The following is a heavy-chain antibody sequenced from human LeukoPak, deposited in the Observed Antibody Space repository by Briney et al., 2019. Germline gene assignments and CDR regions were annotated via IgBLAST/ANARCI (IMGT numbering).Heavy chain of an antibody. CDR1: GYTLTELS. CDR2: FDPEDGET. CDR3: ATDLICSSTSCFGFYSYYYGMDV. D-gene: IGHD2-2*01. V-gene: IGHV1-24*01. J-gene: IGHJ6*02. Sequence: ASVKVSCTVSGYTLTELSMHWVRQAPGKGLEWMGGFDPEDGETIYAQKLQGRVTMTEDTSTDTAYMELSSLRSEDTAVYYCATDLICSSTSCFGFYSYYYGMDVWGQGTTVTVSS.